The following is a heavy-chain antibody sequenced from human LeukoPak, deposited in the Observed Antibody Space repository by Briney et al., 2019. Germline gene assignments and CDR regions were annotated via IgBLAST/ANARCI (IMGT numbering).Heavy chain of an antibody. J-gene: IGHJ4*02. CDR1: GVTFSSYG. CDR2: ISGSGGST. Sequence: PGGSLRLSCAASGVTFSSYGMSWVRQAPGKGLEWVSAISGSGGSTYYADSVKGRFTISRDNAKNFLYLQMNSLRAEDTAVYYCARTYCDILTGYNPYFDYWGQGILVTVSS. CDR3: ARTYCDILTGYNPYFDY. D-gene: IGHD3-9*01. V-gene: IGHV3-23*01.